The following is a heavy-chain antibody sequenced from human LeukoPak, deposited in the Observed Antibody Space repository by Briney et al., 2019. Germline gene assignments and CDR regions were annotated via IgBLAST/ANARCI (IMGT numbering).Heavy chain of an antibody. J-gene: IGHJ6*03. Sequence: GESLKISCKGSGYSFTSYWIGWVRQMPGKGLEWMGIIYPGDSDTRYSPSLQGQVTISADKSISTAYLQWSSLKASDTAMYCCARHAPAVVTGHYYYYYYMDVWGKGTTVTVSS. CDR1: GYSFTSYW. V-gene: IGHV5-51*01. CDR2: IYPGDSDT. CDR3: ARHAPAVVTGHYYYYYYMDV. D-gene: IGHD4-23*01.